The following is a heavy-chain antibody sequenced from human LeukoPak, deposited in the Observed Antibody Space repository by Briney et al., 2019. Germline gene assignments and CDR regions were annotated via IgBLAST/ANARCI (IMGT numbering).Heavy chain of an antibody. CDR3: ARDPLAYCAGDCYHRFFDY. J-gene: IGHJ4*02. V-gene: IGHV1-18*04. D-gene: IGHD2-21*02. CDR2: ISAYNGNT. CDR1: GYTFTGYY. Sequence: GASVKVSCKASGYTFTGYYMHWVRQAPGQGLEWMGWISAYNGNTNYAPKLQGRVTMTTDTSTSTAYMELRSLRSDDTAVYYCARDPLAYCAGDCYHRFFDYWGQGTLVTVSS.